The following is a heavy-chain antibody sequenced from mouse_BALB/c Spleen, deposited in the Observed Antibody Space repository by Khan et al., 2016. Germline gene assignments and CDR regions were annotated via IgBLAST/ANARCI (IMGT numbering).Heavy chain of an antibody. V-gene: IGHV5-4*02. J-gene: IGHJ1*01. CDR3: ARTYGNYGYFDV. Sequence: EVELVESGGGLVKPGGSLKLSCAASGFTFSDYYMYWVSQTPEKRLEWVATISDGGAYTYYPDSVKGRFTISRDNAKNNLYLQMSSLKSEDTAMYYCARTYGNYGYFDVWGAGTTVTVSS. CDR2: ISDGGAYT. CDR1: GFTFSDYY. D-gene: IGHD1-1*02.